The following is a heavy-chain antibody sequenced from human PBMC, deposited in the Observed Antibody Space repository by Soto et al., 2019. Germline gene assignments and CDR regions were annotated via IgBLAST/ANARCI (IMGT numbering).Heavy chain of an antibody. CDR2: IYYSGST. CDR1: GGSISSGDYY. J-gene: IGHJ6*02. Sequence: TSETVSLTCTVSGGSISSGDYYWSWIRQPPGKGLEWIGYIYYSGSTYYNPSLKSRVTISVDTSKNQFSLKLSSVTAADTAVYYCARVLGGFYYYGMDVWGQGTTVTVSS. V-gene: IGHV4-30-4*01. CDR3: ARVLGGFYYYGMDV. D-gene: IGHD3-16*01.